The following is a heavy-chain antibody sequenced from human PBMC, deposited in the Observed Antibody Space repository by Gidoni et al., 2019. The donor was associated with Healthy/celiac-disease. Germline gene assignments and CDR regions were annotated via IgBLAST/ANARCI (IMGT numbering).Heavy chain of an antibody. CDR2: MNPNSGNT. J-gene: IGHJ4*02. Sequence: QVQLLQSGAEVKKPEASVQVSCKASGYTFTSYDINWVRQATGQGLEWMGWMNPNSGNTGYAQKFQGRVTMTRNTSISTAYMELSSLRSEDTAVYYCARGFQGSPDFDYWGQGTLVTVSS. CDR1: GYTFTSYD. V-gene: IGHV1-8*01. CDR3: ARGFQGSPDFDY.